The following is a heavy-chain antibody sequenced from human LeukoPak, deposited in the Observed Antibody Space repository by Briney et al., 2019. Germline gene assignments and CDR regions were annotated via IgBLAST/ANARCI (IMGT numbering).Heavy chain of an antibody. D-gene: IGHD6-19*01. Sequence: PGGSLRLSCAASGFTINTFTMIWVRQAPGKGLEWVSTICGAEGGTYYADSVKGRFTISRDNFENTLYLQMNYLREEDTALYYCAKAFSSGWSPFDYWGQGALVTVSS. CDR2: ICGAEGGT. CDR1: GFTINTFT. J-gene: IGHJ4*02. V-gene: IGHV3-23*01. CDR3: AKAFSSGWSPFDY.